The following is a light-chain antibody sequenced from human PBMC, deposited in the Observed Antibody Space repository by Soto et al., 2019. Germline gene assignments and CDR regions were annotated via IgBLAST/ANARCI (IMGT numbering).Light chain of an antibody. CDR1: QSLLHSNGYNY. Sequence: DTVMTQSPLSLPVTPGEPASISCRSSQSLLHSNGYNYLDWYLQKPGQSPQLLIYLGSNQASGVPDRFSGSGSGKDFTLKISSVEAEDVGVYYCMQALQTPPTFGQGTRVEIK. J-gene: IGKJ1*01. CDR2: LGS. V-gene: IGKV2-28*01. CDR3: MQALQTPPT.